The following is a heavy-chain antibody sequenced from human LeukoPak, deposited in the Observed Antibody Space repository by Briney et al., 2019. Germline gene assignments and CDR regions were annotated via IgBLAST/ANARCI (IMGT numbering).Heavy chain of an antibody. CDR2: ISSSSSYI. Sequence: GGPLRLSCAASGFTFSSYSMNWVRQAPGKGLEWVSSISSSSSYIYYADSVKGRFTISRDNAKNSLYLQMNSLRAEDTAVYYCARGLGVYYDSSGYPLFDYWGQGTLVTVSS. J-gene: IGHJ4*02. CDR3: ARGLGVYYDSSGYPLFDY. CDR1: GFTFSSYS. V-gene: IGHV3-21*01. D-gene: IGHD3-22*01.